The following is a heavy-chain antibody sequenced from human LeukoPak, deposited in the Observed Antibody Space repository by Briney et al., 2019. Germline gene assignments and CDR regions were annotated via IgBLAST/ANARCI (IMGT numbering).Heavy chain of an antibody. CDR3: ARGPLQLGYCSSTSCYLPIDY. CDR2: ISYDGSNK. Sequence: GGSLRLSCAASGFTFSSYAMHWVRQAPGKGLEWVVVISYDGSNKYYADSVKGRFTISRDNSKNTLYLQMNSLRAEDTAVYYCARGPLQLGYCSSTSCYLPIDYWGQGTLVTVSS. D-gene: IGHD2-2*01. J-gene: IGHJ4*02. CDR1: GFTFSSYA. V-gene: IGHV3-30-3*01.